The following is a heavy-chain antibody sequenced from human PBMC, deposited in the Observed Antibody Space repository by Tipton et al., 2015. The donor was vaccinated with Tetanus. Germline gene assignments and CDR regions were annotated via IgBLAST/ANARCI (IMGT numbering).Heavy chain of an antibody. CDR2: ISSTSSYI. J-gene: IGHJ4*02. V-gene: IGHV3-21*01. CDR1: GFSFASYG. CDR3: ASGATLDY. Sequence: SLRLSCAASGFSFASYGMHWVRQAPGKGLEWVSSISSTSSYIYYADSLKGRFTISRDNAKSSLYLQMNSLRADDTAVYYCASGATLDYWGQGTLVTVSS.